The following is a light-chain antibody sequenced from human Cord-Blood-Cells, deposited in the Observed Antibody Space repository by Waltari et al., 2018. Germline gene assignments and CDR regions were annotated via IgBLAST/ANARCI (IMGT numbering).Light chain of an antibody. CDR1: SSNIGSNY. J-gene: IGLJ1*01. V-gene: IGLV1-47*01. Sequence: QSVLTQPPSASGTPGQRVTISCSGSSSNIGSNYVYWYQQLPGTAPKLLIYRNNPRPSGVPDRFSGSKSGTSASLAISGLRSDDEADYYCAAWDDSLSGLYVFGTGTKVTVL. CDR3: AAWDDSLSGLYV. CDR2: RNN.